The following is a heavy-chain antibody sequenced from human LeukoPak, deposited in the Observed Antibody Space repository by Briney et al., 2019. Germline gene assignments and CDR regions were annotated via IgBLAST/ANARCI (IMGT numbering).Heavy chain of an antibody. CDR3: AREAADYGDYGVG. Sequence: SETLSLTCAVSGGSISSGGYYWSWIRQHPGKGLEWIGYIYYSGSTYYNPSLKSRVTISVDTSKNQFSLKLSSVTAADTAVYYCAREAADYGDYGVGWGQGTLVTVSS. CDR2: IYYSGST. V-gene: IGHV4-31*11. D-gene: IGHD4-17*01. CDR1: GGSISSGGYY. J-gene: IGHJ4*02.